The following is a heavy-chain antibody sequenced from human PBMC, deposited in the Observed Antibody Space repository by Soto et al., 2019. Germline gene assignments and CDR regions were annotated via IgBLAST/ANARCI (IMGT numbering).Heavy chain of an antibody. CDR3: AGVGHFASTIIDY. Sequence: PGESLKISCQGSGYSFTTNWIAWVRRMPGKGLEWMGIIYPTDSNTRYSPSFQGQVTISVDKSISTAYLQWSSLKASDTAIYYCAGVGHFASTIIDYWGQGTLVTVSS. D-gene: IGHD1-26*01. V-gene: IGHV5-51*01. CDR2: IYPTDSNT. J-gene: IGHJ4*02. CDR1: GYSFTTNW.